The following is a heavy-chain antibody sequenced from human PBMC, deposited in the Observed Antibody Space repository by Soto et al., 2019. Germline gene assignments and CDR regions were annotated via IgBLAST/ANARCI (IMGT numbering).Heavy chain of an antibody. J-gene: IGHJ4*02. CDR2: ISSSSSYI. Sequence: PGGSLRLSCAASGFTFSSSSMNWVRQAPGKGLEWVSSISSSSSYIYYADSVKGRFTISRDNAKNSLYLQMNSLRAEDTAVYYCARDHAHYYDSSGYPFDYWGQGTLVTVSS. D-gene: IGHD3-22*01. CDR1: GFTFSSSS. CDR3: ARDHAHYYDSSGYPFDY. V-gene: IGHV3-21*01.